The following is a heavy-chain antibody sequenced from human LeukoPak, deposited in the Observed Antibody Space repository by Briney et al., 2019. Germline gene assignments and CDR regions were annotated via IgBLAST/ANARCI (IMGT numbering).Heavy chain of an antibody. CDR3: LRDAQRPRLTPDY. V-gene: IGHV1-18*01. J-gene: IGHJ4*02. CDR2: ISTYNGDI. D-gene: IGHD6-25*01. Sequence: GASVKVSCKASGYTFNTYGISWVRQAPGQGLEWMGWISTYNGDIKYVQNLQGRVTMTTDTSTSTAYMELMGLRSDDTAVYYCLRDAQRPRLTPDYWGQGTLVTVSS. CDR1: GYTFNTYG.